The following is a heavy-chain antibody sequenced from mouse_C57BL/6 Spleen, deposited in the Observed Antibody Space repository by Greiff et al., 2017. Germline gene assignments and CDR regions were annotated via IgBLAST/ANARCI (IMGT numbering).Heavy chain of an antibody. CDR2: IRSKSNNYAT. Sequence: EVKLVESGGGLVQPKGSLKLSCAASGFSFNTYAMNWVRQAPGKGLEWVARIRSKSNNYATYYADSVKDRFTISRDDSESMLYLQMNNLKTEDTAMYYCVSSYYSNYRYAMDYWGQGTSVTVSS. V-gene: IGHV10-1*01. D-gene: IGHD2-5*01. CDR3: VSSYYSNYRYAMDY. J-gene: IGHJ4*01. CDR1: GFSFNTYA.